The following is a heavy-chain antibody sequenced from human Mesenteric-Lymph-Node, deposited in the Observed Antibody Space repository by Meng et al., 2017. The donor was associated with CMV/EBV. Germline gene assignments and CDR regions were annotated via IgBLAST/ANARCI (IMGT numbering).Heavy chain of an antibody. CDR3: AKGRWDDFWNGYLFDY. CDR2: ITWNRGRI. D-gene: IGHD3-3*01. J-gene: IGHJ4*02. V-gene: IGHV3-9*01. Sequence: GGSLRLSCVASGFTFDEYAMHWVRQTPGKGLEWVSGITWNRGRIIYADSVKGRFTIYRYNAENSLYLQMNNLREEDTAIYYCAKGRWDDFWNGYLFDYWGQGTLVTVSS. CDR1: GFTFDEYA.